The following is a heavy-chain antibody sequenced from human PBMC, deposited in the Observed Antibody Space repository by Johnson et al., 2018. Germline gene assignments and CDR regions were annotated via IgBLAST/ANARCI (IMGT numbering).Heavy chain of an antibody. D-gene: IGHD5-24*01. Sequence: VQLVESGGGLVKPGGSLRLSCAASGFTFSSYSMNWVRQAPGKGLEWVSSISSSSRYIYYAASVKGRFTLPRDNAKNSLYLQMNSLGVEAPAVYYCARVDRATRSDAFDIWGQGTMVTVSS. J-gene: IGHJ3*02. V-gene: IGHV3-21*04. CDR2: ISSSSRYI. CDR3: ARVDRATRSDAFDI. CDR1: GFTFSSYS.